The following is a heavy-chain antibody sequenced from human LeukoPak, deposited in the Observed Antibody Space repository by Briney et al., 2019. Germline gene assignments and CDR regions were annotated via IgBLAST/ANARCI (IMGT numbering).Heavy chain of an antibody. V-gene: IGHV3-15*05. D-gene: IGHD2-2*01. Sequence: PGGSLRLSCAASGFTFTNAWMTWVRDAPGKGLEWVGRIYRNADGGTTDYAAPVKGRFTISRDESKNTLYLQMNSLKTEDTAVYYCTTDSYCSTTTCYASSNYYYGLDAWGQGTSVTVSS. CDR2: IYRNADGGTT. CDR1: GFTFTNAW. CDR3: TTDSYCSTTTCYASSNYYYGLDA. J-gene: IGHJ6*02.